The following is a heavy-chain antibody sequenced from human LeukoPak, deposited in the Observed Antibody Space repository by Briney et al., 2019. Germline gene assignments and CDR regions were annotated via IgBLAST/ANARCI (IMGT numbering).Heavy chain of an antibody. Sequence: SETLSLTCAVYGGSFSGYYWSWIRQPPGKGLEWIGEINHSGSTNYNPSLKSRVTISVDTSKNQFSLKLSSVTAADTAVYYCARDAYYYGSGSYYFAYWGQGTLVTVSS. D-gene: IGHD3-10*01. CDR2: INHSGST. V-gene: IGHV4-34*01. CDR1: GGSFSGYY. CDR3: ARDAYYYGSGSYYFAY. J-gene: IGHJ4*02.